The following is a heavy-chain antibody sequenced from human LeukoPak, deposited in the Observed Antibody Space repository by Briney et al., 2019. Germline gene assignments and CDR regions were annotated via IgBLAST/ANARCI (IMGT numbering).Heavy chain of an antibody. J-gene: IGHJ4*02. CDR1: GGPFSSYA. CDR3: ANHDFWSGYPTQRSFDY. D-gene: IGHD3-3*01. Sequence: SVKLSCTASGGPFSSYAISWVRQAPGQGLEWMVRIIPIFGTANYAQKVQGRVTITTDESTSTAYMELSSLRSEDTAVYYCANHDFWSGYPTQRSFDYWGQGTLVTVSS. CDR2: IIPIFGTA. V-gene: IGHV1-69*05.